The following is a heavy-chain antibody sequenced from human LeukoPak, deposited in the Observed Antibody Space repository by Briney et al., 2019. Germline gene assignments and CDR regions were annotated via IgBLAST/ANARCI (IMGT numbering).Heavy chain of an antibody. Sequence: SETLSLTCTVSGGSISSSSYNWGWIRQPPGKGLEWIGSIYYSGSTYYNPSLKSRVTMSVDTSKNQFSLKLSSVTAADTAVYYCARPETTVTEGFSWFDPWGQGTLVTVSS. CDR2: IYYSGST. V-gene: IGHV4-39*01. D-gene: IGHD4-17*01. J-gene: IGHJ5*02. CDR1: GGSISSSSYN. CDR3: ARPETTVTEGFSWFDP.